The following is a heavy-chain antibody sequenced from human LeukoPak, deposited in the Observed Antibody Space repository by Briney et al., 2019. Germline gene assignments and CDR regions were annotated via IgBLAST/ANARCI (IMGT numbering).Heavy chain of an antibody. D-gene: IGHD2-2*01. CDR2: IYYSGST. CDR1: GGSISSYY. J-gene: IGHJ6*03. CDR3: ARLKCSSTSCFYYYYMDV. Sequence: SETLSLTCTVSGGSISSYYWSWIRQPPGKGLEWIGYIYYSGSTNYNPSLKSRVTISVDTSKNQFSLKLMSVTAADTAVYYCARLKCSSTSCFYYYYMDVWGKGTTVTISS. V-gene: IGHV4-59*12.